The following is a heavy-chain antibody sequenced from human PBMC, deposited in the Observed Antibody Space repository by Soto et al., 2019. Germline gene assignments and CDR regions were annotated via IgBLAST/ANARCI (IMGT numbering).Heavy chain of an antibody. Sequence: SETVSLTCTVSSASISSYYWSWIRQPPGKGLEWIGYIYYSGSTNYNPSLKSRVTISVDTSKNQFSLKLSSVTAADTAVYYCARGRTYYDILPDYWGQGTLVTVSS. V-gene: IGHV4-59*13. CDR3: ARGRTYYDILPDY. CDR1: SASISSYY. J-gene: IGHJ4*02. CDR2: IYYSGST. D-gene: IGHD3-9*01.